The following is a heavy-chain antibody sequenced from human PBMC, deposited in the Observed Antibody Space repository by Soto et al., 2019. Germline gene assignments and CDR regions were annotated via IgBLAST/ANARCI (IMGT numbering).Heavy chain of an antibody. CDR3: ARDKDLYSSSPSNWFDH. J-gene: IGHJ5*02. CDR2: IWYDGSNK. V-gene: IGHV3-33*01. Sequence: GGSLRLSCAASGFTFSSYGMHWVRQAPGKGLEWVAVIWYDGSNKYYADSVKGRFTISRDNSKNTLYLQMNSLRAEDTAVYYCARDKDLYSSSPSNWFDHWGQGTLVTVSS. D-gene: IGHD6-6*01. CDR1: GFTFSSYG.